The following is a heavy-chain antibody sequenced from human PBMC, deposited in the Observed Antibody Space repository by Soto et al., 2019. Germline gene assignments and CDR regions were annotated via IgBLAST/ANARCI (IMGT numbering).Heavy chain of an antibody. CDR2: IRSKADGGTT. V-gene: IGHV3-15*01. CDR1: GLTFSNAW. Sequence: VQLVESGGGSVKPGGSLRLSCSGSGLTFSNAWVGWVRQAPGKGLEWIGRIRSKADGGTTDYAAPVKGRFTISRDDSKNTLFLQMNSLKSEDTAVYFCTTAHDWGQGTLVTVSS. CDR3: TTAHD. J-gene: IGHJ4*02.